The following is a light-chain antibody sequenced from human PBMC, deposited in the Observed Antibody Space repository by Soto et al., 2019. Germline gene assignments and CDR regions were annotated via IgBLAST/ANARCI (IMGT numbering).Light chain of an antibody. V-gene: IGLV1-44*01. CDR3: AAWDDSLNGQV. J-gene: IGLJ1*01. CDR1: SSNIGSNT. Sequence: QSVLSHPRSASGTPGQRVTISCSGSSSNIGSNTVNWYQQLPGTAPKLLIYSNNQRPSGVPDRFSGSKSGTSASLAISGLQSEDEADYYCAAWDDSLNGQVFGTGTKVTVL. CDR2: SNN.